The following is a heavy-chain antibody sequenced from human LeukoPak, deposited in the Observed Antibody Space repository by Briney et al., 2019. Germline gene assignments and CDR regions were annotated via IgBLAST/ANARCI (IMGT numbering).Heavy chain of an antibody. CDR2: ISYTGST. J-gene: IGHJ4*02. Sequence: PSETLSLTCTVSGGSISTFYWSWIRQPPGKELEFIGYISYTGSTNYNPSLRSRVTISLDTSKNHFSLKLSSVTAADTAVYYCARGQWSGSTGPFDYWGQGTLVTVSS. V-gene: IGHV4-59*01. D-gene: IGHD3-10*02. CDR1: GGSISTFY. CDR3: ARGQWSGSTGPFDY.